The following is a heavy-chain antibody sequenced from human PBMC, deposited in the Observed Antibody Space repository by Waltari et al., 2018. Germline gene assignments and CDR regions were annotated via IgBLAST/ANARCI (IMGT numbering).Heavy chain of an antibody. D-gene: IGHD3-9*01. CDR1: GGSFSSGAYS. CDR3: AVANDILTDAFDI. Sequence: QVQLQESGPGLVKPSQTLSLTCLVSGGSFSSGAYSCRWLPQHPGKGLEWIGYIYYSGSTYYNPSLKSRVTISVDTSKNQFSLKLSSVTAADTAVYYCAVANDILTDAFDIWGQGTMVTVSS. V-gene: IGHV4-31*03. J-gene: IGHJ3*02. CDR2: IYYSGST.